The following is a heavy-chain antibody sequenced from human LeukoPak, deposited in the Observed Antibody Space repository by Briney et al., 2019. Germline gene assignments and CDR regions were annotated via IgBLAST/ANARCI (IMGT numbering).Heavy chain of an antibody. V-gene: IGHV4-59*01. CDR1: GGSISSYY. Sequence: SETLSLTCTVSGGSISSYYWSWIRQPPGKGLEWIGYIYYSGSTNYNPSLKSRVTISVDTSKNQSSLKLSSVTAADTAVYYCARVMGGKNYYDSSGYYPNFDYWGQGTLVTVSS. CDR3: ARVMGGKNYYDSSGYYPNFDY. CDR2: IYYSGST. D-gene: IGHD3-22*01. J-gene: IGHJ4*02.